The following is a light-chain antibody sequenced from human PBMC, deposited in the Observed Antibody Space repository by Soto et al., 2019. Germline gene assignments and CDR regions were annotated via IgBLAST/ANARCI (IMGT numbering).Light chain of an antibody. CDR1: HDVRSW. Sequence: DIQMTQSPSSVFGSVGDRVTISCRASHDVRSWLAWYQQKPGKAPNLLIYGASTLQSWVPLRFSGSGSGTDFTLTISSLQPEDFATYYCQQANGDPWTFGQGTKVEIK. CDR3: QQANGDPWT. CDR2: GAS. J-gene: IGKJ1*01. V-gene: IGKV1-12*01.